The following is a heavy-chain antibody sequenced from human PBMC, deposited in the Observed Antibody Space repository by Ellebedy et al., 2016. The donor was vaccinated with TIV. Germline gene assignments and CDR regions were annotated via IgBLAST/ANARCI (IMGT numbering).Heavy chain of an antibody. J-gene: IGHJ4*02. V-gene: IGHV4-34*01. D-gene: IGHD2-15*01. CDR1: GGSISSYY. CDR3: ARGGWLGY. Sequence: SETLSLXXTVSGGSISSYYWSWIRQPPGKGLEWIGEINHSGSTNYNPSLKSRVTISVDTSKNQFSLKLSSVTAADTAVYYCARGGWLGYWGQGTLVTVSS. CDR2: INHSGST.